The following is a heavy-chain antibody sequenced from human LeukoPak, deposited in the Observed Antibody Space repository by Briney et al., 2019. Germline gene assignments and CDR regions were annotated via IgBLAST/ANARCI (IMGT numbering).Heavy chain of an antibody. CDR3: ARNAFLTAVTGL. Sequence: GGSLKLSCAASGFTFSTFWMSWVRQAPGKGLEWVANIKQDGSEKYYVDSVKGRFTISRDNAKNSLYLQMNSLRADDTAVYYCARNAFLTAVTGLWGQGTLVIVSS. D-gene: IGHD6-19*01. V-gene: IGHV3-7*01. CDR1: GFTFSTFW. J-gene: IGHJ4*02. CDR2: IKQDGSEK.